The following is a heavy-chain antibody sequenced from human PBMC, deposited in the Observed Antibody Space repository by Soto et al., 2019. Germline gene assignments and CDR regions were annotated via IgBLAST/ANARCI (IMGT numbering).Heavy chain of an antibody. CDR3: AREGTYSGTGGSEY. CDR2: ISSSSSYI. Sequence: VGSLRLSCASSGFTFSSYSMNCVRHSPGKGLEWVSSISSSSSYIYYADSVKGRFTISRDNAKNSLYLQMNSLRAEDTAVYYCAREGTYSGTGGSEYWGQGTLVTVSS. J-gene: IGHJ4*02. V-gene: IGHV3-21*01. D-gene: IGHD1-26*01. CDR1: GFTFSSYS.